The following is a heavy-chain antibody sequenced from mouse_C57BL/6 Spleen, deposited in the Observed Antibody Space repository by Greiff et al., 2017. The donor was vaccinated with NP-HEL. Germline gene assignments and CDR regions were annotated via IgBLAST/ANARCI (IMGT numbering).Heavy chain of an antibody. Sequence: QVQLQQPGAELVMPGASVKLSCKASGYTFTSYWMHWVKQRPGQGLEWIGEIDPSDSYTNYNQKFKGKSTLTVDKSSSTAYMQLSSLTSEDSAVYYCASITTVVAHWYFDVWGTGTTVTVSS. D-gene: IGHD1-1*01. J-gene: IGHJ1*03. CDR2: IDPSDSYT. V-gene: IGHV1-69*01. CDR1: GYTFTSYW. CDR3: ASITTVVAHWYFDV.